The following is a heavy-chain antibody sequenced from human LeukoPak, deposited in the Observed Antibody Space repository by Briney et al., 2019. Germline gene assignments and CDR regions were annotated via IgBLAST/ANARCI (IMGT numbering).Heavy chain of an antibody. CDR2: IIPILGIA. V-gene: IGHV1-69*04. D-gene: IGHD2-2*01. J-gene: IGHJ5*02. Sequence: GGSLRLSCAASGFTFSSYAISWVRQAPGQGLEWMGRIIPILGIANYAQKFQGRVTITADKSTSTAYMELSSLRSEDTAVYYCARGEVVVPAGGYGNWFDPWGQGTLVTVSS. CDR3: ARGEVVVPAGGYGNWFDP. CDR1: GFTFSSYA.